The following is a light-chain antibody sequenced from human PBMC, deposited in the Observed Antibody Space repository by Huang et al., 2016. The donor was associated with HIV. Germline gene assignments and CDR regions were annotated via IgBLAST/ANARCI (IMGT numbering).Light chain of an antibody. Sequence: DIQMTQSPSSLSASVGDRVTITCQASHDIRSYLNWYQQKPGKAPKLLIDDASTLETGVPSRFSGSGSVTDFTFTISSLQPEDNATYYCQHFDHHLLTFGGGTKLEIK. V-gene: IGKV1-33*01. CDR3: QHFDHHLLT. CDR1: HDIRSY. J-gene: IGKJ4*01. CDR2: DAS.